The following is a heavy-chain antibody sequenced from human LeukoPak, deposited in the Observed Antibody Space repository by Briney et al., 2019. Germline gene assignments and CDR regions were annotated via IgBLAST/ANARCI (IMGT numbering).Heavy chain of an antibody. D-gene: IGHD3-10*01. J-gene: IGHJ6*02. CDR3: ARGDGSGSYYYYGMDV. CDR1: GFTFSNAW. CDR2: IKSKTDGGAT. Sequence: PGGSLRLSCAASGFTFSNAWMNWVRQAPGKGLEWVGRIKSKTDGGATDYAVSVKGRFTISRDNSRNTLYLQMNSLRPEDTAVYYCARGDGSGSYYYYGMDVWGQGTTVTVSS. V-gene: IGHV3-15*07.